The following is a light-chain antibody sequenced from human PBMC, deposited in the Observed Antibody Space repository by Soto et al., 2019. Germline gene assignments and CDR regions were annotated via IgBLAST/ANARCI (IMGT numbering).Light chain of an antibody. V-gene: IGLV2-14*03. Sequence: QSALTQPASVSGSPGQSITISGTGTRSDIGAYHFVSWYQQHPGKAPKLMLYDVNIRPSGVSNRFSGYKSGNTASLTSSGLQAEDEADYYCTSLTTSTTMIFGGGTKLTVL. CDR3: TSLTTSTTMI. J-gene: IGLJ2*01. CDR2: DVN. CDR1: RSDIGAYHF.